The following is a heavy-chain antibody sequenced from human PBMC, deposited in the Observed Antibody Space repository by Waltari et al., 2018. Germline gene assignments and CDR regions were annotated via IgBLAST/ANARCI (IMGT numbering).Heavy chain of an antibody. D-gene: IGHD3-10*01. CDR3: ARGGTWFGELVLDY. V-gene: IGHV4-34*01. CDR1: GGACSGYY. Sequence: QVQLQQWGAGLLKPSETLPLTCAVYGGACSGYYWSWIRQPPGKGLEWIGEIKHRGRNNYHPSLKSRVTISVDTSKNRFSRKLSAVTAAATAVYYCARGGTWFGELVLDYWGQGTLVTVSS. J-gene: IGHJ4*02. CDR2: IKHRGRN.